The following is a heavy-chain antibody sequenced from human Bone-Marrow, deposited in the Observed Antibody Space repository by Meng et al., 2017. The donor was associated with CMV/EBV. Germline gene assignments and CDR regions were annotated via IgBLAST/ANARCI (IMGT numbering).Heavy chain of an antibody. CDR1: GFTLSTYW. J-gene: IGHJ3*02. V-gene: IGHV3-7*01. CDR2: IKQDGGEK. CDR3: ARDSPLVGATWPGANAFDI. D-gene: IGHD1-26*01. Sequence: GGSLRLSCTASGFTLSTYWMNWVRQAPGKGLQWVANIKQDGGEKYYVDSVKGRFTISRDNAKNSLYLQMNSLRAEDTAVYYCARDSPLVGATWPGANAFDIWGQGTMVTVSS.